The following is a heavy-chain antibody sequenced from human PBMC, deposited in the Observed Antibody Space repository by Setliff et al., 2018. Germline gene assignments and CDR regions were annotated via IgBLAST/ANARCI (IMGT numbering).Heavy chain of an antibody. J-gene: IGHJ6*03. CDR2: IYIGGST. D-gene: IGHD6-19*01. V-gene: IGHV4-4*07. CDR1: GGPISSYY. Sequence: SETLSLTCTVSGGPISSYYWSWIRQPAGKGLEWIGHIYIGGSTNYNPSLKSRVTMSIDTSKNQFSLKLNSVTAADMAVYYCAREQWLDPPGYYYMDVWAKGTTVTVSS. CDR3: AREQWLDPPGYYYMDV.